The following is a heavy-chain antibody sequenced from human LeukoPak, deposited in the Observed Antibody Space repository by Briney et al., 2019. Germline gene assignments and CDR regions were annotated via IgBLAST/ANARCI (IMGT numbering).Heavy chain of an antibody. J-gene: IGHJ4*02. D-gene: IGHD5-24*01. Sequence: GGSLRLSCAASGFSFSNYAMSWVRQAPGKGLEWVSAVGGGGANTDYADSVKGRFTISRDNSKNTLYLQMNSLRADDTAVYYCAKRRDRYTQYWGQGTLVTVSS. CDR1: GFSFSNYA. CDR2: VGGGGANT. CDR3: AKRRDRYTQY. V-gene: IGHV3-23*01.